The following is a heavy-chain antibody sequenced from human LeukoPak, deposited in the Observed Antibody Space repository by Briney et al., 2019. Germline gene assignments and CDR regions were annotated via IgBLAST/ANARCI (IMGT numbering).Heavy chain of an antibody. J-gene: IGHJ4*02. CDR1: GVSISSYY. CDR2: IYYSGST. CDR3: ARARQGYSSSSPYDY. D-gene: IGHD6-6*01. V-gene: IGHV4-59*01. Sequence: ASETLSLTCTVSGVSISSYYWSWIRQPPGKGLERIGYIYYSGSTNYNPYLKSRVTISVDTSKTQFSLKLRSVTAADTAVYYCARARQGYSSSSPYDYWGQGTLVTVSS.